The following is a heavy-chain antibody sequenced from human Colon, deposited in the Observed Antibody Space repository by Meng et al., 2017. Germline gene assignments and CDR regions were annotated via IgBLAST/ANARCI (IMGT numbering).Heavy chain of an antibody. Sequence: QVQVQQAGPRLLEPSGTLSFTGAVLGSCISRSNWWTWVRQAPGKGLEWIGEIYHIGSTNYNPSLKSRVTILVDESKNEFSLKLTSVTAADTAVYYCARENDTGNSYDHWGRGTLVTVSS. J-gene: IGHJ4*02. CDR1: GSCISRSNW. CDR3: ARENDTGNSYDH. D-gene: IGHD3-22*01. V-gene: IGHV4-4*02. CDR2: IYHIGST.